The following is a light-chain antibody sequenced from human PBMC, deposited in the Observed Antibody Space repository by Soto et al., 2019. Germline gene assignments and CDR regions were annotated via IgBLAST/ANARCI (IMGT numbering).Light chain of an antibody. Sequence: IQMTQSPSSLSASVGDRVTMTCRASQDIANYLSWYQQKPGKAPKLLIYDASSLQSGVPPRFSGSGSGTDFTLSINSLQPEDFATYYCLQDYNYPWTFGQGTKVDIK. J-gene: IGKJ1*01. V-gene: IGKV1-6*01. CDR1: QDIANY. CDR2: DAS. CDR3: LQDYNYPWT.